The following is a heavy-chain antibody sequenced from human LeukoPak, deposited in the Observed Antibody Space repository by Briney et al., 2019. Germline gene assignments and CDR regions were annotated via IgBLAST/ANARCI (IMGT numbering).Heavy chain of an antibody. J-gene: IGHJ4*02. V-gene: IGHV4-4*07. D-gene: IGHD1-26*01. CDR1: GGSINSYY. Sequence: SETLSLTCTVSGGSINSYYWSWIRQPAGKGLEWIGRIYTSGNTNYNPSLKSRVTMSVDTSKNQFSLKLSSVTAADTAVYYCAREDSLGANMIGYWGQGTLVTVSS. CDR2: IYTSGNT. CDR3: AREDSLGANMIGY.